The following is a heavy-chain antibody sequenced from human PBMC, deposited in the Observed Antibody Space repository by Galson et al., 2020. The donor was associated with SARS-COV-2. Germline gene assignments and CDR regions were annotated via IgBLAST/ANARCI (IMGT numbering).Heavy chain of an antibody. Sequence: QLGESLKISCAASGFTFNNNWMSWVRQAPGKGLQWVANIRQDGLENYYVDSVKGRFTISRDNARNSLLLQMNSLTVEDTAVYFCARLGTYYDILTGYRNWSFDLWGRGTLLTVSS. V-gene: IGHV3-7*01. D-gene: IGHD3-9*01. CDR3: ARLGTYYDILTGYRNWSFDL. CDR1: GFTFNNNW. J-gene: IGHJ2*01. CDR2: IRQDGLEN.